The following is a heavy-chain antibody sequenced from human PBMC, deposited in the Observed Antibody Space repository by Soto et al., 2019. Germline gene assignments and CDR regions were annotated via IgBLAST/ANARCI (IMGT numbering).Heavy chain of an antibody. CDR2: INSDGTTT. J-gene: IGHJ4*02. CDR1: GFTFSNYW. CDR3: AKSARGVYGDFD. V-gene: IGHV3-74*02. D-gene: IGHD2-21*02. Sequence: EVQLVESGGGLVQPGGSLRLSCAASGFTFSNYWIHWVRQAPGKGLVWVSRINSDGTTTNYADSVKGRFTISRDNARNTVFLQMNSLRADDTAVYFCAKSARGVYGDFDWGQGTLVTVCS.